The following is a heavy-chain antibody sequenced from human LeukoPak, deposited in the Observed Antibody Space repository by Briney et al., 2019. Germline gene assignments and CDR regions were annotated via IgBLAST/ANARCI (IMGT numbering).Heavy chain of an antibody. D-gene: IGHD3-10*01. V-gene: IGHV1-8*01. J-gene: IGHJ5*02. CDR3: ARFRKVRGVYNWFDP. CDR1: GYTFTNYD. CDR2: MNPNSGYT. Sequence: ASVKVSCKASGYTFTNYDIIWVRQAPGQGLEWMGWMNPNSGYTDCAQKFQGRVIMTRNTSISTAYMELSSLRSEDTAVYYCARFRKVRGVYNWFDPWGQGTLVTVSS.